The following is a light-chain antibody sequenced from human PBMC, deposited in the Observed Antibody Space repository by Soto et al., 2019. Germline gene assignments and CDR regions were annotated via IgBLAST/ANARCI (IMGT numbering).Light chain of an antibody. V-gene: IGKV1-39*01. J-gene: IGKJ4*01. CDR2: AAS. CDR3: QQSYSTPRT. Sequence: DVQMTQSPSSLSASVVDRFTITFLASQSISRYLNWYQQKPGKAPKLLIYAASSLQSGVPSRFSGSGSGTDFTLTISSLQPEDFATYYCQQSYSTPRTFGGGTKVDIK. CDR1: QSISRY.